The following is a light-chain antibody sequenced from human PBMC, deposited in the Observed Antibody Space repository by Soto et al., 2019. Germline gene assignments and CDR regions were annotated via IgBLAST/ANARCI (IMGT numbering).Light chain of an antibody. Sequence: DIVMTQSPDSLAVSLGERATINCKSRQSVLYSSHNKNYLAWYQQKPGQPPKLLIYWASTRESGVPDRFSGSGSGTDFTLTISSLQAEDGAVYYCQQYYSTPITFGQGTRLEIK. CDR2: WAS. CDR1: QSVLYSSHNKNY. V-gene: IGKV4-1*01. J-gene: IGKJ5*01. CDR3: QQYYSTPIT.